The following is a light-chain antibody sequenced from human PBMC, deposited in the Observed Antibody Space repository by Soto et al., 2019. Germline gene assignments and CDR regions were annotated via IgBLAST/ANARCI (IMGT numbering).Light chain of an antibody. CDR1: SSNIGSNT. CDR3: AAWDDSLNGYV. CDR2: SNN. J-gene: IGLJ1*01. Sequence: QSVRTKPPSALGTPGQRVPISFSGSSSNIGSNTVNWYQQLPGTAPKLLIYSNNQRPSGVPDRFSGSKSGTSASLAISGLQSEDEADYYCAAWDDSLNGYVFGTGTKVTVL. V-gene: IGLV1-44*01.